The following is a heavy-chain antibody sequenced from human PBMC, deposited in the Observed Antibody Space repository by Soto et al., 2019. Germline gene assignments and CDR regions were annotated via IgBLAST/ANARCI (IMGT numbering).Heavy chain of an antibody. CDR2: ITPLLGIT. Sequence: QVQLVQSGAEVKKPGSSVKVSCKASGGSFSSFTITWVRQARGQGLEWMGSITPLLGITNYAQKFQASVTITAGKSTSTVDMERSSMRFEDTAVYYCARGPRGTWYPIDFWGPGTLVTVSS. J-gene: IGHJ4*01. V-gene: IGHV1-69*02. CDR1: GGSFSSFT. D-gene: IGHD6-13*01. CDR3: ARGPRGTWYPIDF.